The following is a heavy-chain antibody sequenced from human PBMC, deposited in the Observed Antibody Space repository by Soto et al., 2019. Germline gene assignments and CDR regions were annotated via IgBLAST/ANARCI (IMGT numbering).Heavy chain of an antibody. CDR3: ARLPNKSAQN. J-gene: IGHJ1*01. CDR1: DFTFCNYG. CDR2: ISTEASST. Sequence: EVQLVESGGGLVQPGGTLSPSGTASDFTFCNYGFHWVRKAPGKGLVGVSSISTEASSTSYPDPVKGRFTTSRDNAKNTLYLQMNSVRAEDTAVYYCARLPNKSAQNWGQGTRVIVSP. V-gene: IGHV3-74*01.